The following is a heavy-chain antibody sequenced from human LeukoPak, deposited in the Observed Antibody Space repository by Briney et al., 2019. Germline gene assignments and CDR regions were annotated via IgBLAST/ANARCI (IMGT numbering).Heavy chain of an antibody. CDR3: AKDYSSGWYGAFDI. J-gene: IGHJ3*02. V-gene: IGHV3-9*01. Sequence: PGGSLRLSCAASGFTFDDYAMHWVRQAPGKGLEWVSGISWNSGSIGYADSVKGRFTISRDNAKNPLYLQMNSLRAEDTALYYCAKDYSSGWYGAFDIWGQGTMVTVSS. CDR1: GFTFDDYA. D-gene: IGHD6-19*01. CDR2: ISWNSGSI.